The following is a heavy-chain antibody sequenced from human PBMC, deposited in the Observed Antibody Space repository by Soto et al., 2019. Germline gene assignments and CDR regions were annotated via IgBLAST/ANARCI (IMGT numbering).Heavy chain of an antibody. D-gene: IGHD2-15*01. CDR3: ARLYCSGGSCYSGYYYYYYMDV. CDR1: GGSISSSSYY. V-gene: IGHV4-39*01. J-gene: IGHJ6*03. Sequence: SETLSLTCTVSGGSISSSSYYWGWIRQPPGKGLEWIGSIYYSGSTYYNPSLKIRVTISVDTSKNQFSLKLSSVTAADTAVYYCARLYCSGGSCYSGYYYYYYMDVWGKGTTVTVSS. CDR2: IYYSGST.